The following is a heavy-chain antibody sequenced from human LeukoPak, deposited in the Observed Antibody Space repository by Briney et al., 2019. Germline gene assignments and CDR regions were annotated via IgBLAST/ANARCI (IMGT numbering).Heavy chain of an antibody. Sequence: GGSLRLSCAASGFTVSSNYMSWVRQAPGRGLEWVSSISPSGDSTYYADSVKGRFTISRDSSKNTLYLQMNSLRAEDTAVYYCAKGGSSFMYGMDVWGQGTTVTVSS. CDR3: AKGGSSFMYGMDV. V-gene: IGHV3-23*01. J-gene: IGHJ6*02. D-gene: IGHD3-16*02. CDR2: ISPSGDST. CDR1: GFTVSSNY.